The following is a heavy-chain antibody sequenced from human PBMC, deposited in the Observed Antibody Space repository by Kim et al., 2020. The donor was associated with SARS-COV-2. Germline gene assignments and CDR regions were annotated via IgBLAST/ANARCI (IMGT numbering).Heavy chain of an antibody. CDR2: IKEDGRDT. D-gene: IGHD3-22*01. CDR3: ARDPYDSSGSGAFDY. J-gene: IGHJ4*02. CDR1: GVAFSTYW. Sequence: GASLRLSCVGSGVAFSTYWMTWGRQVPGKGWEWVGNIKEDGRDTYYVDSVMGRFPISRDNAKSSVYLLMNSLRAEDTAVYYCARDPYDSSGSGAFDYWGQGTLVTVAS. V-gene: IGHV3-7*01.